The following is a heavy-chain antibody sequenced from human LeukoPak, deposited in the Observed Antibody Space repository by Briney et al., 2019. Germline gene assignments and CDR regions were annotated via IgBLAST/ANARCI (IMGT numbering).Heavy chain of an antibody. CDR3: ARGLRGYSYGYLDY. D-gene: IGHD5-18*01. V-gene: IGHV3-21*01. CDR1: GFTFSSYS. J-gene: IGHJ4*02. Sequence: GGSLRLSCAASGFTFSSYSMNWVRQAPGKGLEWVSSISSSSSYIYYADSVKGRFTISRDNAKNSLYLQMNSLRAEDTAVYYCARGLRGYSYGYLDYWGQGTLVTVSP. CDR2: ISSSSSYI.